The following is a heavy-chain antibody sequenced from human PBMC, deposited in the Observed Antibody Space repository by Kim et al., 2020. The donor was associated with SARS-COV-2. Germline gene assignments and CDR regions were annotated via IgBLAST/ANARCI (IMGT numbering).Heavy chain of an antibody. Sequence: SETLSLTCAVYGGSFSGYYWSWIRQPPGKGLEWIGEINHSGSTNYNPSLKSRVTISVDTSKNQFSLKLSSVTAADTAVYYCARGGTTMVRGPKPIDYWGQGTLVTVSS. CDR2: INHSGST. J-gene: IGHJ4*02. V-gene: IGHV4-34*01. D-gene: IGHD3-10*01. CDR1: GGSFSGYY. CDR3: ARGGTTMVRGPKPIDY.